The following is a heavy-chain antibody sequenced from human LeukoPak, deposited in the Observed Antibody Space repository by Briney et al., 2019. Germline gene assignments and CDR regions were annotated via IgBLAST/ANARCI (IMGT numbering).Heavy chain of an antibody. Sequence: LGESLKISCKGSGYSFTSYWIGWVRQMPGKGLEWMGIIYPGDSDTRYSPSFRGQVTISADKSISIAYLQWSSLKASDTAMYYCASSRTPYGLDYWGQGTLVTVSS. D-gene: IGHD4-17*01. CDR1: GYSFTSYW. J-gene: IGHJ4*02. CDR3: ASSRTPYGLDY. CDR2: IYPGDSDT. V-gene: IGHV5-51*01.